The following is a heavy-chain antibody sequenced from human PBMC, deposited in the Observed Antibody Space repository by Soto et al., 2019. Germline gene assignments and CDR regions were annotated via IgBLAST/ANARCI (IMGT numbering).Heavy chain of an antibody. Sequence: QVQLQQWGAGLLKPSETLSLTCAVYGGSFSGYYWSWIRQPPGKGLEWIGEINHSGSTNYNPSLKSRVTISVDTSKNQFSLKLSSVTAADTAVYYCARVPTSAYNWNFDYWGQGTPVTVSS. D-gene: IGHD1-20*01. CDR3: ARVPTSAYNWNFDY. J-gene: IGHJ4*02. V-gene: IGHV4-34*01. CDR1: GGSFSGYY. CDR2: INHSGST.